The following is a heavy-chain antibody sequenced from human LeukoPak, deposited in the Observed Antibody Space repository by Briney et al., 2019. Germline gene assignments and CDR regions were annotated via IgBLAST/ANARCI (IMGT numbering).Heavy chain of an antibody. D-gene: IGHD3-10*01. CDR1: GGSISSSSYY. J-gene: IGHJ5*02. Sequence: SETLSLTCTVSGGSISSSSYYWGWIRQPPGKGLEWIGSIYYSGSTYYNPSLKSRVTISVDTSKNQFSLKLSSVTAADTAVYYCARQVWFGELAINWFDPWGQGTLVTVSS. CDR3: ARQVWFGELAINWFDP. CDR2: IYYSGST. V-gene: IGHV4-39*01.